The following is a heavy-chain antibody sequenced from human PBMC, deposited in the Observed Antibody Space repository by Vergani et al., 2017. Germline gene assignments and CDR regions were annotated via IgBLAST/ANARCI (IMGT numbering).Heavy chain of an antibody. D-gene: IGHD5-18*01. J-gene: IGHJ6*02. V-gene: IGHV3-33*01. Sequence: VQLVESGGGLIQPGGSLRLSCAASGFTFSSYGMHWVRQAPGKGLEWVAVIWYDGSNKYYADSVQGRLTISRDNSKNTLYLQMNSLRAEDTAVYYCARDRVQLWFYDYYYYGMDVWGQGTTVTVSS. CDR1: GFTFSSYG. CDR3: ARDRVQLWFYDYYYYGMDV. CDR2: IWYDGSNK.